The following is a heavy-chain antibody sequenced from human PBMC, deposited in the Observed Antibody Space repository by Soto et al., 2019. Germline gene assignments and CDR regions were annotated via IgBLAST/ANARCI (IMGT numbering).Heavy chain of an antibody. Sequence: ASVKVSCKASGYTFTSYGISWVRRAPGQGLEWMGWISAYNGNTNYAQKLQGRVTMTTDTSTSTAYMELRSLRSDDTAVYYCARRYCSSTSCYRSWFDPWGQGTLVTVSS. CDR1: GYTFTSYG. V-gene: IGHV1-18*01. J-gene: IGHJ5*02. CDR2: ISAYNGNT. D-gene: IGHD2-2*02. CDR3: ARRYCSSTSCYRSWFDP.